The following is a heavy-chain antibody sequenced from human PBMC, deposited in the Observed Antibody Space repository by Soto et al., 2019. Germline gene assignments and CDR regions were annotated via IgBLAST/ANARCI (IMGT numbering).Heavy chain of an antibody. CDR2: ISGSGGST. CDR3: AKDRDSSSWYRAPFDY. CDR1: GFTFSSYA. J-gene: IGHJ4*02. Sequence: GGSLRLSCAASGFTFSSYAMSWVRQAPGKGLEWVSAISGSGGSTYYADSVKGRFTISRDNSKNTLYLQMNSLRAEDTAVYYCAKDRDSSSWYRAPFDYWGQGTLVPSPQ. V-gene: IGHV3-23*01. D-gene: IGHD6-13*01.